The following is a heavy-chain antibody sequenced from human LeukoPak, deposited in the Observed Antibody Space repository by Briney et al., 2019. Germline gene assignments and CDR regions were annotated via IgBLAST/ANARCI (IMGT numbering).Heavy chain of an antibody. CDR2: IYPNTGGT. CDR3: ARADGSSGWYRDNWFDP. D-gene: IGHD6-19*01. Sequence: GASVTVSCKASGYSFTGYYMHWVRQAPGQGLEWMGWIYPNTGGTTYAQNFQGRVTMTRDTSITTAYLELSRLRPDDTAVYYCARADGSSGWYRDNWFDPWGQGTLVTVSS. CDR1: GYSFTGYY. V-gene: IGHV1-2*02. J-gene: IGHJ5*02.